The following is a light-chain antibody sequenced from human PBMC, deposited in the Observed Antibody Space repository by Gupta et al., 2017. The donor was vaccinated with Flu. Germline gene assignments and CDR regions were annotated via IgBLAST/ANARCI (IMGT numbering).Light chain of an antibody. CDR2: DVS. Sequence: QSALTPPRSVSGSPGQSVPISCTGPSSDVGGYNYVSWYQQHPGNAPKLMIYDVSKRPSGVPDRFSASKSGNTAALTISGLQAEDEADYYCCSYAGSVYVFGTGTKVTVL. V-gene: IGLV2-11*01. CDR3: CSYAGSVYV. J-gene: IGLJ1*01. CDR1: SSDVGGYNY.